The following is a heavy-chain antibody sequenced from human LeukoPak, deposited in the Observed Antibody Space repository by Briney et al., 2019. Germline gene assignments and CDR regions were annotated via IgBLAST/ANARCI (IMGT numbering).Heavy chain of an antibody. J-gene: IGHJ5*02. CDR3: AKSYYGDFGNWFDP. CDR2: ISGSGGST. CDR1: GFTFSSYA. Sequence: GGSLRLSCAASGFTFSSYAMSWVRQAPGKGLEWVSAISGSGGSTYYADSVKGRLTISRDNSKNTLYLQMNSLRAEDTAVYYCAKSYYGDFGNWFDPWGQGTLVTVSS. D-gene: IGHD4-17*01. V-gene: IGHV3-23*01.